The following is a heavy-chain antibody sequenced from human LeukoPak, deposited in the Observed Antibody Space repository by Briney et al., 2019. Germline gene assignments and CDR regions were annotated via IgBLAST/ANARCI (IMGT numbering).Heavy chain of an antibody. CDR1: GFSFSAFD. Sequence: QAGGSLRLSCAAAGFSFSAFDIHWVRQAPGKGLEWVSSISSRGDYKYYADSVKGRFTISRDNAENSVFLQMNSLRADDAAVYYCARDRPKVSTIEEDYYMDVWGKGTTVTVSS. CDR2: ISSRGDYK. D-gene: IGHD5/OR15-5a*01. J-gene: IGHJ6*03. V-gene: IGHV3-21*01. CDR3: ARDRPKVSTIEEDYYMDV.